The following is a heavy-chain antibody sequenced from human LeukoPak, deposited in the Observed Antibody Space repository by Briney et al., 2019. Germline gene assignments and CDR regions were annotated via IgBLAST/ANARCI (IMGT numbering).Heavy chain of an antibody. Sequence: ASVKVSCKASGYTFTSYAMHWVRQAPGHRLEWMGWINAGNGNTKHSQKFQGRVTITRDTSASTAYMELSSLRSEDTAVYYCARRYSSSWYAPFDYWGQGTLVTVSS. CDR1: GYTFTSYA. D-gene: IGHD6-13*01. CDR3: ARRYSSSWYAPFDY. CDR2: INAGNGNT. V-gene: IGHV1-3*01. J-gene: IGHJ4*02.